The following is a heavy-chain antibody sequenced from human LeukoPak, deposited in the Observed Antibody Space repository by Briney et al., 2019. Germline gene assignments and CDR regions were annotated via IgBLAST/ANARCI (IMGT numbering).Heavy chain of an antibody. CDR2: IYTSGST. J-gene: IGHJ5*02. V-gene: IGHV4-61*02. Sequence: SETLSLTCTVSGGSISSSSYYWSWIRQPAGKGLEWIGRIYTSGSTNYNPSLKSRVTMSVDTSKNQFSLKLSSVTAADTAVYYCARDRRVLRFLEWSMNWFDPWGQGTLVTVSS. CDR3: ARDRRVLRFLEWSMNWFDP. D-gene: IGHD3-3*01. CDR1: GGSISSSSYY.